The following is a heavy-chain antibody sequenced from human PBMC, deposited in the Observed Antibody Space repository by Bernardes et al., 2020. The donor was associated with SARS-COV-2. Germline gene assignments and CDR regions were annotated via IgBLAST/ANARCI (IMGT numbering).Heavy chain of an antibody. D-gene: IGHD2-21*01. J-gene: IGHJ4*02. CDR2: ISPKSGAT. Sequence: ASMKVSCKASGYTFSDYYTHWLRQAPGQGLEWMGWISPKSGATNHAQKFQGRVTMTRDTSISTDYMELSRLRSDDTAVYYCARSFYYDRGGDSLFDYWGQGTLVTVSS. CDR3: ARSFYYDRGGDSLFDY. CDR1: GYTFSDYY. V-gene: IGHV1-2*02.